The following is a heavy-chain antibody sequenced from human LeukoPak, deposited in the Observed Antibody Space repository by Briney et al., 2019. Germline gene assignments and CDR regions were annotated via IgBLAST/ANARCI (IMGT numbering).Heavy chain of an antibody. J-gene: IGHJ4*02. CDR3: ARDGASGYDILTPLDY. CDR2: INWNGGST. D-gene: IGHD3-9*01. CDR1: GFTFSTYG. V-gene: IGHV3-20*04. Sequence: GGSLRLSCAASGFTFSTYGMSWVRQAPGKGLEWVSGINWNGGSTGYADSVKGRFTISRDNAKNSLYLQMNSLRAEDTALYYCARDGASGYDILTPLDYWGQGTLVTVSS.